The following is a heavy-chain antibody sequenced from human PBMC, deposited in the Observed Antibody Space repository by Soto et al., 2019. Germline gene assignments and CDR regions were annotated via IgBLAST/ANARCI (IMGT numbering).Heavy chain of an antibody. J-gene: IGHJ5*02. CDR2: ISRSGTT. CDR1: GGYFNDNY. Sequence: QVQLQQWGAGLLKPSETLSLSCAVYGGYFNDNYYTWFRQPPGKGLGWIGEISRSGTTKYIPSPKSRSSITFDTSEPQVSLKMTSVTAADTAVYYCATSLWFGTQVELWGQGALVTVSS. D-gene: IGHD3-10*01. CDR3: ATSLWFGTQVEL. V-gene: IGHV4-34*01.